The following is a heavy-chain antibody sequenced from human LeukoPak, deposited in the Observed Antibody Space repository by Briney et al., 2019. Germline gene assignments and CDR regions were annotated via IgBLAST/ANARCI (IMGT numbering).Heavy chain of an antibody. D-gene: IGHD3-10*01. J-gene: IGHJ4*02. Sequence: PETLSLTCALSGGSLSGYYWSWVPPPPGKGLEWIGEINHRVSTNYNPPLKSRVTISVDTSKNQFSLKLSSVTAAETAVYYCARLYYYGSGSYSLYYYFDYWGQGTLVTVSS. CDR2: INHRVST. CDR3: ARLYYYGSGSYSLYYYFDY. V-gene: IGHV4-34*01. CDR1: GGSLSGYY.